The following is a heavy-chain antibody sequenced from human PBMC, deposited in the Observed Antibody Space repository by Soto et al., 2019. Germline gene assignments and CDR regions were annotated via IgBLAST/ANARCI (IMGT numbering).Heavy chain of an antibody. J-gene: IGHJ4*02. D-gene: IGHD3-22*01. CDR1: VFTFSSYW. Sequence: WSLRLSCAASVFTFSSYWMSWVRQAPGRGLEWMANIKYDGSEKYYVDSVKGRLTISRDNAKNSLYLQMNSLRAEDTAVYYCASSPHKDSRPDYWGQGTLVTVSS. CDR2: IKYDGSEK. CDR3: ASSPHKDSRPDY. V-gene: IGHV3-7*03.